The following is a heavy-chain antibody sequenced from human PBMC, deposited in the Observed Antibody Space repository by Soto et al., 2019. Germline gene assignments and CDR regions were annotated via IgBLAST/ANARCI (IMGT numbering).Heavy chain of an antibody. CDR3: ASDPYYYASDY. V-gene: IGHV3-11*01. J-gene: IGHJ4*02. Sequence: GGSLRLSCAASGFTFSDYYMTWIRQAPGKGLEWISYISGSGTTMYYADSVRGRFTVSRDNAKNSLYLQMNSLRAEDTAVYYCASDPYYYASDYWGQGILVTVSS. CDR2: ISGSGTTM. CDR1: GFTFSDYY. D-gene: IGHD3-10*01.